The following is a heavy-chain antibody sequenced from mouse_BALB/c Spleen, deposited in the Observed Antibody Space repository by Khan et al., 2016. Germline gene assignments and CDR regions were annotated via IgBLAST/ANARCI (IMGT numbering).Heavy chain of an antibody. J-gene: IGHJ2*01. CDR2: TNPTNGRT. CDR1: GYTFTSYW. V-gene: IGHV1S81*02. Sequence: QVQLKQSGAELVKAGASVKMSCNASGYTFTSYWMHWVKQRLGQGLEWFAETNPTNGRTYYNEKFKSKATLTVDKSSSTAYMLLSGPTFEDSAVYYCARIKKIVATYFDYWGQGTTLTVSS. D-gene: IGHD1-1*01. CDR3: ARIKKIVATYFDY.